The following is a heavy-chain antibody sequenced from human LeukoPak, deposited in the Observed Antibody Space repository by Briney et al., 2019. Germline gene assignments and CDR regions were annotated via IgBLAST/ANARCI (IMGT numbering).Heavy chain of an antibody. Sequence: PSETLSLTCTVSGGSISSSSYYWGWIRQPPGKGREWIGSIYCSGSTYYNPSRKSRVPISIDTSKNQFSLKLSSVTAADTAVYYCARHGGERISRQYGDYEPSDYWGQGTLATAPS. J-gene: IGHJ4*02. D-gene: IGHD4-17*01. CDR1: GGSISSSSYY. CDR3: ARHGGERISRQYGDYEPSDY. CDR2: IYCSGST. V-gene: IGHV4-39*01.